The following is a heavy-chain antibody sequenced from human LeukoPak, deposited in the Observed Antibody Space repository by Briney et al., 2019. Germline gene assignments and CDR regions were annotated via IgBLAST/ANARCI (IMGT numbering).Heavy chain of an antibody. J-gene: IGHJ6*02. CDR3: AKEYAPIAARVYYCDMDV. CDR1: GFTFSSYA. D-gene: IGHD6-6*01. V-gene: IGHV3-23*01. Sequence: GGSLRLSCAASGFTFSSYAMSWVRQAPGKGLEWVSAISGSGGSTYYADSVKGRFTISRDNSKNTLYLQMNGLRAEDTAVYYCAKEYAPIAARVYYCDMDVWGQGTTVTVSS. CDR2: ISGSGGST.